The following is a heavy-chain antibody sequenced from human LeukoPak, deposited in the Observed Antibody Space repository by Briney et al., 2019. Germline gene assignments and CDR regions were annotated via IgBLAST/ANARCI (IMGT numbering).Heavy chain of an antibody. CDR1: GFTVSTNC. D-gene: IGHD5-24*01. Sequence: GGSLRLSCAASGFTVSTNCMTWVRQAPGKGLEWVSTIYSGGTTYYADSVMGRFTISRHNSRNTLYLQMNSLRAEDTAVYYCARDIGGTVEVATMNYWGRGTLVTVSS. J-gene: IGHJ4*02. CDR2: IYSGGTT. CDR3: ARDIGGTVEVATMNY. V-gene: IGHV3-53*04.